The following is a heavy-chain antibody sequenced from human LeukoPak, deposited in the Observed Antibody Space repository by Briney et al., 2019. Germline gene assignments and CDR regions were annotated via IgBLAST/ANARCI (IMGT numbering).Heavy chain of an antibody. CDR3: ARDGRVNQRYFQH. J-gene: IGHJ1*01. V-gene: IGHV3-21*01. CDR2: ISSSSSYI. Sequence: GGSLRLSCAASGFTFSSYSMNWVRQAPGKGLEWVSSISSSSSYIYYADSVKGRFTISRDNAKNSLYLQMNSLRAEDTAVYYCARDGRVNQRYFQHWGQGTLVTVSS. D-gene: IGHD4-23*01. CDR1: GFTFSSYS.